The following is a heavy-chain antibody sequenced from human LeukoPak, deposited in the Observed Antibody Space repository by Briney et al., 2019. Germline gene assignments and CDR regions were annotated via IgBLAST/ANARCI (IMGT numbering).Heavy chain of an antibody. Sequence: GGSLRLSCAASGFTFSSYSMNWVRQAPGKGLEWVSSISSSSSYIYYADSVKGRFTISRDNAKNSLYLQMNNLRAEDTAVYYCARVGYYDSSGYDDDFDYWGQGTLVTVSS. D-gene: IGHD3-22*01. V-gene: IGHV3-21*01. CDR2: ISSSSSYI. CDR1: GFTFSSYS. J-gene: IGHJ4*02. CDR3: ARVGYYDSSGYDDDFDY.